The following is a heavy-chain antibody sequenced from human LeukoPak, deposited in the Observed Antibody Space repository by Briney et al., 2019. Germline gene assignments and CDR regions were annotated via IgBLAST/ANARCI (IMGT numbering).Heavy chain of an antibody. CDR3: AKAAPRYSSGWYGDFDY. Sequence: GGSLRLSRAASGFTFSSYAMSWVRQAPGKGLEWVSAISGSGGSTYYADSVKGRFTISRDNSKNTLYLQMNSLRAEDTAVYYCAKAAPRYSSGWYGDFDYWGQGTLVTVSS. D-gene: IGHD6-19*01. CDR1: GFTFSSYA. J-gene: IGHJ4*02. CDR2: ISGSGGST. V-gene: IGHV3-23*01.